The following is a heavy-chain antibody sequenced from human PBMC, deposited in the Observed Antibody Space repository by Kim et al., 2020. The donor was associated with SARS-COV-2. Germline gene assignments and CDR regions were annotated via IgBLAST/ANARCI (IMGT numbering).Heavy chain of an antibody. Sequence: TEYAASVKGRFTISRDDSKSIAYLQMNSLKTEDTAVYYCTRDDSSGWYCYWGQGTLVTVSS. J-gene: IGHJ4*02. V-gene: IGHV3-49*02. CDR3: TRDDSSGWYCY. CDR2: T. D-gene: IGHD6-19*01.